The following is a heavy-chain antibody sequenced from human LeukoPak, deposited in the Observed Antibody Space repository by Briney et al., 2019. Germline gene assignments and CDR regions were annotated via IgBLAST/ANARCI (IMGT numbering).Heavy chain of an antibody. J-gene: IGHJ3*02. CDR1: GGSISSGSHY. CDR3: ARAFAFDDYGDPNAFDI. V-gene: IGHV4-30-2*01. Sequence: PSETLSLTCVVSGGSISSGSHYWSWIRQPPGKGLEWIGYIYHSGSTSYCPSLKSRVTISVARAKNQFSLTLSSVTAADTAVYYCARAFAFDDYGDPNAFDIWGQGTMVTVSS. CDR2: IYHSGST. D-gene: IGHD4-17*01.